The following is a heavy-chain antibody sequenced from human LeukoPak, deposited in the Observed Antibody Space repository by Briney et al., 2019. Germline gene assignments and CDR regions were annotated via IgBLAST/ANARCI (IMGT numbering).Heavy chain of an antibody. J-gene: IGHJ5*02. D-gene: IGHD3-22*01. CDR3: VRDYYDSSGYYNWFDP. Sequence: SETLSLTCTVSGDSISNHYWGWVRQPAGKGLEWIGRIHTSGSTNYNPSLKSRVTLSVDTAKNQFSLKLTSVTAADTAVYYCVRDYYDSSGYYNWFDPWGQGTLVTVSS. CDR2: IHTSGST. V-gene: IGHV4-4*07. CDR1: GDSISNHY.